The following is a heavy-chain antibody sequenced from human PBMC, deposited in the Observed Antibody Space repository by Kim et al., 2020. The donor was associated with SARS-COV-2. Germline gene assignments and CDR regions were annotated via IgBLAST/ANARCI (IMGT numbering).Heavy chain of an antibody. J-gene: IGHJ4*02. D-gene: IGHD6-19*01. CDR3: ARDRWSSGWYEDY. CDR1: GGTFSSYA. Sequence: SVKVSCKASGGTFSSYAISWVRQAPGQGLEWMGRIIPILGIANYAQKFQGRVTITADKSTSTAYMELSSLRSEDTAVYYCARDRWSSGWYEDYWGQGTLVTVSS. V-gene: IGHV1-69*04. CDR2: IIPILGIA.